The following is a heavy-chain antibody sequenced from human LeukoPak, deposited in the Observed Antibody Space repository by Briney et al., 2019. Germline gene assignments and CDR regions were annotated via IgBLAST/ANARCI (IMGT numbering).Heavy chain of an antibody. CDR3: ARGDDAAAGTWADY. Sequence: PGGSLRLSCAASGFTFSSYSMNWVRQAPGKGLEWVSSISSSSSYIYYADSVKGRFTISRDNAKNSLYLQMNSLRAEDTAVYYCARGDDAAAGTWADYWGQGTLVTVSS. CDR2: ISSSSSYI. CDR1: GFTFSSYS. V-gene: IGHV3-21*01. J-gene: IGHJ4*02. D-gene: IGHD6-13*01.